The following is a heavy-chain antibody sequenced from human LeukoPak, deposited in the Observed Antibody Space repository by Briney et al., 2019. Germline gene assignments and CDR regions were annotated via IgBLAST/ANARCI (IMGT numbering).Heavy chain of an antibody. CDR2: IYSSGST. CDR1: GASIRTYY. CDR3: ARHQRGEPIDS. D-gene: IGHD3-16*01. J-gene: IGHJ4*02. V-gene: IGHV4-4*07. Sequence: SETLSLTCSVSGASIRTYYWNWIRQPAGKGLEWIGRIYSSGSTNYNPSLKSRVTMSVDTSKNQFSLQLNSVTATDTAVYYCARHQRGEPIDSWGQGTLVTVSS.